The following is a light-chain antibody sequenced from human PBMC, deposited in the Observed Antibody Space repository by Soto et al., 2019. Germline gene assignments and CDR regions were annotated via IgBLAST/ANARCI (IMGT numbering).Light chain of an antibody. Sequence: DIVMTQPPLSLSVTPGQPASISCKSSQSLLHSDGKTYLYWYLQKPGQPPQLLIYLGSNRASGVPDRFSGSGSGTDFTLTINRVEAEDVGLYFCAQGLATPFTFGGGTKVDIK. V-gene: IGKV2-28*01. CDR2: LGS. J-gene: IGKJ4*01. CDR1: QSLLHSDGKTY. CDR3: AQGLATPFT.